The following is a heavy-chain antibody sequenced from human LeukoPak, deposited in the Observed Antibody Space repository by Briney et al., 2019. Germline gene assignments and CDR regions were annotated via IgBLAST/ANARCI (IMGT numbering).Heavy chain of an antibody. D-gene: IGHD4-17*01. J-gene: IGHJ6*03. CDR3: VLATVKEGYYYYMDV. CDR2: MYYSGST. V-gene: IGHV4-59*12. CDR1: GGSMSDYF. Sequence: SETLSLTCTVSGGSMSDYFWTWIRQPPGKGLEWIGYMYYSGSTDYNPSLKSRVTISVDTSKNQFSLKLSSVTAADTAVYYCVLATVKEGYYYYMDVWGKGTTVTVSS.